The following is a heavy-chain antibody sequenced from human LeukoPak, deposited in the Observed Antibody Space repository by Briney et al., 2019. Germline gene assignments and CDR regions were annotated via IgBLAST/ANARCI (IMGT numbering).Heavy chain of an antibody. V-gene: IGHV3-53*01. CDR3: ARGRGDHD. Sequence: GGSLRLSCAASGFAVSSNHMNWVRQAPGKGLEWVSVIFNGGSTYYADSVKGRFTISRDNSKNTLYLQMNSLRAEDTAVYYCARGRGDHDWGQGTLVTVSS. J-gene: IGHJ4*02. CDR2: IFNGGST. D-gene: IGHD3-16*01. CDR1: GFAVSSNH.